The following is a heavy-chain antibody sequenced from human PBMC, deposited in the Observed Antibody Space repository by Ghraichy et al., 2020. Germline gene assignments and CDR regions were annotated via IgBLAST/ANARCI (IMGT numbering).Heavy chain of an antibody. J-gene: IGHJ6*02. CDR3: ARRVVPAAMAYGMDV. CDR2: INHSGST. D-gene: IGHD2-2*01. CDR1: GGSFSGYY. Sequence: SETLSLTCAVYGGSFSGYYWSWIRQPPGKGLEWIGEINHSGSTNYNPSLKSRVTISVDTSKNQFSLKLSSVTAADTAVYYCARRVVPAAMAYGMDVWGQGTTVTVSS. V-gene: IGHV4-34*01.